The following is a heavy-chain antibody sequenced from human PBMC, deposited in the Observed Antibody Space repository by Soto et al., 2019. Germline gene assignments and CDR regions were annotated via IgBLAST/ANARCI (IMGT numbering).Heavy chain of an antibody. CDR1: GFTFSNYW. CDR2: ISTGGSDT. D-gene: IGHD2-8*01. V-gene: IGHV3-74*01. Sequence: PGGSLRLSCAASGFTFSNYWMHWVRQAPGKGLVWVSGISTGGSDTRYADFVKGRFTISRDNAKNMVYLQMNSLRAEDTAVYYCARGKQNALDVWGQGTTVTVSS. J-gene: IGHJ6*02. CDR3: ARGKQNALDV.